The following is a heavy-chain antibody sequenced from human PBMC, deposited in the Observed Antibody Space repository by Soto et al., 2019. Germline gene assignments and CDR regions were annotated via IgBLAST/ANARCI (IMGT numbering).Heavy chain of an antibody. CDR1: GGSIRSGNYY. CDR2: MSYSGST. Sequence: TSETLSLTCTLSGGSIRSGNYYWSWIRQHPGKGLEWIGSMSYSGSTYYNPSLKTRGTISIDTSRNQLSLKLTSVTAADTALYYCARGQPIPLYFDSWGQGSLVTVSS. J-gene: IGHJ4*02. V-gene: IGHV4-31*03. CDR3: ARGQPIPLYFDS.